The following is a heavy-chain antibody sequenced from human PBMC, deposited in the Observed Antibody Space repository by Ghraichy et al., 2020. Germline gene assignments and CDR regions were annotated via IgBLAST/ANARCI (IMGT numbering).Heavy chain of an antibody. CDR3: AKEMDTRGWYSADY. CDR2: IRGSGVKT. D-gene: IGHD6-19*01. V-gene: IGHV3-23*01. Sequence: GGSLRLSCAASGFTFSNYAMSWFRQAPGKGLEWVSAIRGSGVKTCYAESVKGRFTVSRDNSRDSLYLQMNSLRAEDTAVYYCAKEMDTRGWYSADYWGQGTLVTVSS. J-gene: IGHJ4*02. CDR1: GFTFSNYA.